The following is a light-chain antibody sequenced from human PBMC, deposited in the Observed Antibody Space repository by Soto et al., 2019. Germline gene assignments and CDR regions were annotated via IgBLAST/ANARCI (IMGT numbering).Light chain of an antibody. J-gene: IGKJ1*01. V-gene: IGKV1-9*01. CDR3: KHSKT. CDR2: AAS. CDR1: QGISTY. Sequence: DIQLTQSPSFLSASVGDRVTSTCRASQGISTYFAWYQQKPGKAPKLLIYAASTLQSGIQSRFGGSGSGTVFTLTISSMQPEELATGSCKHSKTFGQVTKVDLK.